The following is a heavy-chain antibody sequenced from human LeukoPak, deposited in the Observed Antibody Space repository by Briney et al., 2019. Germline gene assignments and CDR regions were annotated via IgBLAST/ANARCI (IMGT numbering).Heavy chain of an antibody. Sequence: SETLSLTCTVSGGSISSGDYYWSWIRQHPGKGLEWIGYIYYSGSTYYNPSLKSRVTISVDTSKSQFSLKLSSVTAADTAVYYCARLYTTFRAFDIWGQGTMVTVSS. CDR2: IYYSGST. CDR1: GGSISSGDYY. V-gene: IGHV4-31*03. CDR3: ARLYTTFRAFDI. J-gene: IGHJ3*02. D-gene: IGHD2-2*02.